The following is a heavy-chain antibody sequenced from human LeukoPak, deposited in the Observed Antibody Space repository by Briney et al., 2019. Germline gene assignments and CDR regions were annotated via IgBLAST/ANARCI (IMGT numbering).Heavy chain of an antibody. J-gene: IGHJ6*02. V-gene: IGHV4-59*01. D-gene: IGHD4-17*01. CDR1: GGSISHYY. CDR2: IYYSGTT. Sequence: SETLSLTCTVSGGSISHYYWSWIRQSPGKGLEWIGYIYYSGTTNYNPSLKSRVTISVDTCRNQFSLQLRSVTAADTAVYCCAREDPQTTVPEGMDVWGQGTTVIVSS. CDR3: AREDPQTTVPEGMDV.